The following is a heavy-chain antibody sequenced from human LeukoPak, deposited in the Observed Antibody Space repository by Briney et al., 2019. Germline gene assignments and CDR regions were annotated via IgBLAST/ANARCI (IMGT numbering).Heavy chain of an antibody. D-gene: IGHD6-19*01. CDR1: GFTFSNYD. CDR2: IGTAGDT. CDR3: AKSTIAVAGRVYYFDY. Sequence: PGGSLRLSCAASGFTFSNYDMHWVRQVAGKGLEWVSAIGTAGDTFYADSVRGRFTISRDNSKNTLYLQMNSLRAEDTAVYYCAKSTIAVAGRVYYFDYWGQGTLVTVSS. V-gene: IGHV3-13*01. J-gene: IGHJ4*02.